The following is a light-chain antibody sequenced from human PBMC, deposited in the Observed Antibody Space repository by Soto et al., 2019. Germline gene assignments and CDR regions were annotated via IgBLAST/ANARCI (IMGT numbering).Light chain of an antibody. V-gene: IGLV2-23*01. CDR3: FSYAGSTTWV. CDR1: SSDIGSYNF. J-gene: IGLJ7*01. Sequence: QSVLTQPASVSGSPGQSITISCTGTSSDIGSYNFVSWYQQRPGKAPKLMIFEASKRPSGVPYRFSGSKSANTASLTISGLQADDEADYYCFSYAGSTTWVFGGGTQLTVL. CDR2: EAS.